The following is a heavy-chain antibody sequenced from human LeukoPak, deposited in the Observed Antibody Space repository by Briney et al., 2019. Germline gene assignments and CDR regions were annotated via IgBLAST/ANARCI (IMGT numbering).Heavy chain of an antibody. V-gene: IGHV1-18*01. CDR2: ISAYNGNT. D-gene: IGHD2-2*01. CDR3: ARDPGRYCSSTSCDYFDY. CDR1: GYTFTSYG. Sequence: GASVKVSCKASGYTFTSYGISWVRQAPGQGLEWMGWISAYNGNTNYAQKLQGRVTMTTDTSTSTAYMELRSLRSDDTAVYYCARDPGRYCSSTSCDYFDYWGQGTLVTASS. J-gene: IGHJ4*02.